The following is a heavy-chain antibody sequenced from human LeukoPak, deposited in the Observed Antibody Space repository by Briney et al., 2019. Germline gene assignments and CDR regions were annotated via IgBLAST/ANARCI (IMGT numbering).Heavy chain of an antibody. J-gene: IGHJ4*02. V-gene: IGHV1-18*01. D-gene: IGHD6-19*01. Sequence: ASVKVSCKASGYTFTSYGISWVRQAPGQGLEWMGWISAYNGNTNYAQKLQGRVTMTTDTSTSTAYMELRSLRSDDTAVYCCARTAKSYSSGWYQETYYFDYWGQGTLVTVSS. CDR2: ISAYNGNT. CDR3: ARTAKSYSSGWYQETYYFDY. CDR1: GYTFTSYG.